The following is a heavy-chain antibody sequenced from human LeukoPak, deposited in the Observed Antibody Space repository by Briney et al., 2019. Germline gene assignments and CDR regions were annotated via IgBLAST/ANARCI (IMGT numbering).Heavy chain of an antibody. V-gene: IGHV3-53*01. D-gene: IGHD2-2*01. Sequence: PGGSLRLSCAASGFTVSSNYMSWVRQAPGKGLEWVSVIYSGGSTYYADSVKGRFTISRDNSKNTLYLQMNSLRAEDTAVYYCARTYCGSTNCYAFDYWGQGTLVTVSS. CDR3: ARTYCGSTNCYAFDY. CDR2: IYSGGST. CDR1: GFTVSSNY. J-gene: IGHJ4*02.